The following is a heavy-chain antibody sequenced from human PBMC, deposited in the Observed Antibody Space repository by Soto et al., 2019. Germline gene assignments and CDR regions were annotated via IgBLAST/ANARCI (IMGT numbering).Heavy chain of an antibody. Sequence: GGSLRLSCAASGFTFSSYSMNWVRQAPGKGLEWVSYISSSSSTIYYADSVKGRFTISRDNAKNSRYLQMNSLRAEDTAVYYCARDGGYCSSTSCYANAFDIWGQGTMVTVSS. J-gene: IGHJ3*02. CDR3: ARDGGYCSSTSCYANAFDI. CDR1: GFTFSSYS. CDR2: ISSSSSTI. V-gene: IGHV3-48*01. D-gene: IGHD2-2*01.